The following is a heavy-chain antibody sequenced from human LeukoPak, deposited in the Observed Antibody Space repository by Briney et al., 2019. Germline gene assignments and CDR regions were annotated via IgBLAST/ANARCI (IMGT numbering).Heavy chain of an antibody. D-gene: IGHD3-16*01. Sequence: PGGSLRLSCAASGFTFSSYAMHWVRQAPGKGLEWVAVISYDGSNKYYADSVKGRFTISRDNSKNTLYLQMNSLRAKDTAVYYCARDYGGTQDYWGQGTLVTASS. V-gene: IGHV3-30-3*01. CDR2: ISYDGSNK. J-gene: IGHJ4*02. CDR3: ARDYGGTQDY. CDR1: GFTFSSYA.